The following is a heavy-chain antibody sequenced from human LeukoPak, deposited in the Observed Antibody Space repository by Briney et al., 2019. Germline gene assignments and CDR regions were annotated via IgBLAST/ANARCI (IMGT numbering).Heavy chain of an antibody. D-gene: IGHD3-22*01. Sequence: PSETLSLTCTVSGGSLSSSPYYWGWIRQPPGKGLEWIGSIYYSGNTAYNPSLKSRVTISADTSKNQFSLKLNSVTAADTAVYYCATSYDRSGYPPFQHWGQGTLVTVSS. CDR3: ATSYDRSGYPPFQH. CDR1: GGSLSSSPYY. CDR2: IYYSGNT. J-gene: IGHJ1*01. V-gene: IGHV4-39*01.